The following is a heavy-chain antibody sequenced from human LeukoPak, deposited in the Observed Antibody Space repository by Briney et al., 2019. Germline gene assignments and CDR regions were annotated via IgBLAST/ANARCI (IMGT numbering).Heavy chain of an antibody. Sequence: GGSLRLSCSASGVTFSSSAMHWVGQAPGKGLEYVSAISSNGGSTSYADSVKGRFTISRDNSKNALYLQMSSLRAEDTAVYYCVKDEYCSSTSCYARFDYWGQGTLVTGSS. J-gene: IGHJ4*02. V-gene: IGHV3-64D*09. CDR2: ISSNGGST. CDR3: VKDEYCSSTSCYARFDY. CDR1: GVTFSSSA. D-gene: IGHD2-2*01.